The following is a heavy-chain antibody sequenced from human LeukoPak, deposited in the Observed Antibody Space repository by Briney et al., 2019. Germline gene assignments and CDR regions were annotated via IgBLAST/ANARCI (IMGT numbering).Heavy chain of an antibody. CDR2: IYPGDSDT. Sequence: GESLKISCKGSGYSFTSYWIGWVRQMPGKGLEWMGIIYPGDSDTRYSPSFQGQVTISADKSISTAYLQWSSLKASDTAMYYCARRTTIFGETYDAFDIWGQGTMVTVSS. CDR3: ARRTTIFGETYDAFDI. J-gene: IGHJ3*02. CDR1: GYSFTSYW. D-gene: IGHD3-3*01. V-gene: IGHV5-51*01.